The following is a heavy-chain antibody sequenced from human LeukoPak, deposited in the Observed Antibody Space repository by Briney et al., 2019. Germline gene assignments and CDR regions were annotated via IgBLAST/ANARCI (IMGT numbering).Heavy chain of an antibody. D-gene: IGHD3-22*01. V-gene: IGHV3-21*01. CDR2: ISSGRGYI. J-gene: IGHJ3*02. CDR3: ARDRSQGWDNSGYYPDALIM. CDR1: GFTFNTYT. Sequence: GGSLRLSCAASGFTFNTYTMNWIRQAPGKGLEWVSSISSGRGYIYYADSVKGRFTISRDNAKNSLYLQMNSLRAEDTAVYYCARDRSQGWDNSGYYPDALIMWGQGTLVSVSS.